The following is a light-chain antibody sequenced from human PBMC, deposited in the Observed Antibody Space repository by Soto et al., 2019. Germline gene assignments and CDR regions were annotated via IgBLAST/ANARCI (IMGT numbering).Light chain of an antibody. J-gene: IGKJ1*01. V-gene: IGKV1-39*01. Sequence: DIQMTQSPSSLSASVGDRVTITCRASQSISSYLNWYQQKPGKAPKLLIYAASSLLSGVPSRFSGSGSGTDFTLTISSLQPEDFATYYCQQSYSTLQTFGQGTKVEIK. CDR2: AAS. CDR1: QSISSY. CDR3: QQSYSTLQT.